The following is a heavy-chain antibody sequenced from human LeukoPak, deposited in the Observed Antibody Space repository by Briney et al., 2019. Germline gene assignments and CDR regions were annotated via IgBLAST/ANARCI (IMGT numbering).Heavy chain of an antibody. D-gene: IGHD3-10*01. CDR3: ARAEYFASESFPAHY. Sequence: GESLKISWKGSGYSFTSYWIGGVRPIPGKGLGGLGIIYLADSDTRYSPSFQGQVTISVDTSISTAYLQWSSLKASDTAIYYCARAEYFASESFPAHYWGQGSLVTVSS. J-gene: IGHJ4*02. CDR2: IYLADSDT. CDR1: GYSFTSYW. V-gene: IGHV5-51*01.